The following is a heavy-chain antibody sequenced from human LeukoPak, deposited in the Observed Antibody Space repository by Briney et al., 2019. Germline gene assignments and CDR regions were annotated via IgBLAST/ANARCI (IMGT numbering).Heavy chain of an antibody. D-gene: IGHD3-10*01. CDR2: IYYSGST. J-gene: IGHJ5*02. CDR3: ASYYYGSGSSSWFDP. Sequence: SETLSLTCTVSGGSISSSSYYWGWIRRPPGKGLEWIGSIYYSGSTYYNPSLKSRVTISVDTSKNQFSLKLSSVTAADTAVYYCASYYYGSGSSSWFDPWGQGTLVTVSP. V-gene: IGHV4-39*07. CDR1: GGSISSSSYY.